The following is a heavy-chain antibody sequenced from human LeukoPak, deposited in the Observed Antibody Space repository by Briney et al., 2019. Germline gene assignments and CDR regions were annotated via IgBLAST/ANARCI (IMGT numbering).Heavy chain of an antibody. CDR3: TTDPFQNIVVVPAAIIKMDY. J-gene: IGHJ4*02. V-gene: IGHV3-15*01. Sequence: GGSLRLSCAASEFTFNNAWMSWVRQGPGKGLEWVGRIKSKADGGTTDYAASVKGRFTISRDDSKNTLYLQMNSLKTEDTAVYYCTTDPFQNIVVVPAAIIKMDYWGQGTLVTVAS. D-gene: IGHD2-2*01. CDR2: IKSKADGGTT. CDR1: EFTFNNAW.